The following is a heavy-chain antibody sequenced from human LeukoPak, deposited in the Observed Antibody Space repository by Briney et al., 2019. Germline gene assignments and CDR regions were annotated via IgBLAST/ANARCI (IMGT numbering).Heavy chain of an antibody. Sequence: GGSLRLSCTASGLTFSSYSMNWVRQAPGKGLEWVSSISSSSSYIYYADSVKGRFTISRDNAKNSLYLQMNSLRAEDTAVYYCARGVQLCYDYWGQGTLVTVSS. D-gene: IGHD5-18*01. J-gene: IGHJ4*02. CDR3: ARGVQLCYDY. CDR2: ISSSSSYI. V-gene: IGHV3-21*01. CDR1: GLTFSSYS.